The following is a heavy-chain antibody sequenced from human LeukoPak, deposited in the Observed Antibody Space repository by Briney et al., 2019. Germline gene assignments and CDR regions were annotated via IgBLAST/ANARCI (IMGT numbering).Heavy chain of an antibody. V-gene: IGHV1-46*01. CDR1: GYTFTGYY. Sequence: AASVKVSCKASGYTFTGYYMHWVRQAPGQGIECMAIINPSGGSTSYAQKFQGRVTMTSDTSTSTAYMELSSLISDDTAVYYCARALGYSGYGFDYWGQGTLVTVSS. D-gene: IGHD5-12*01. CDR2: INPSGGST. CDR3: ARALGYSGYGFDY. J-gene: IGHJ4*02.